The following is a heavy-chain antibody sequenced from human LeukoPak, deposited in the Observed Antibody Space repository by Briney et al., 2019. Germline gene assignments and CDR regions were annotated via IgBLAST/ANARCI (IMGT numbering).Heavy chain of an antibody. J-gene: IGHJ4*02. CDR2: INPNSGGT. V-gene: IGHV1-2*06. CDR3: ARVQCSGGSCYSGY. Sequence: ASVKVSCKASGYTFTGYYMHWVRQAPGQGLEWMGRINPNSGGTNYAQKFQGRVTMTRDTSISPAYMELSRLRSDDTAVYYCARVQCSGGSCYSGYWGQGTLVTVSS. D-gene: IGHD2-15*01. CDR1: GYTFTGYY.